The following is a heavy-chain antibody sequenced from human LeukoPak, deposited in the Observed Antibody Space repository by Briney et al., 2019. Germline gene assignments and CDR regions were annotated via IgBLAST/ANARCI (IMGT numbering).Heavy chain of an antibody. D-gene: IGHD4-17*01. J-gene: IGHJ6*02. CDR2: INYCGRT. CDR3: ARGPTVTTLESETNYGMDV. CDR1: GGSFSGYY. Sequence: SETLSLTCAVYGGSFSGYYWSWIRQPPGKGLEWIGEINYCGRTNYNPSLKSRVTISDDTSKNQFSLKLSSVTAADTAVYYCARGPTVTTLESETNYGMDVWGQGTTVTVSS. V-gene: IGHV4-34*01.